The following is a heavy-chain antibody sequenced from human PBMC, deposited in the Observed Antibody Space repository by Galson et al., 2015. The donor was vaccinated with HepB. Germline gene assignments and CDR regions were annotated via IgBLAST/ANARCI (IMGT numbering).Heavy chain of an antibody. J-gene: IGHJ4*02. Sequence: QSGAEVKKTGESLKISCTGSGSAFSTYWIGWVRHTPGKGLEWVGFIYPGDSDVGYSPSFQGLVTISADNSGSTGYLLWNTLKPPDTAMYYWASLPQSGDRFDLWGQGTLVTVSS. CDR1: GSAFSTYW. CDR2: IYPGDSDV. D-gene: IGHD1-26*01. CDR3: ASLPQSGDRFDL. V-gene: IGHV5-51*01.